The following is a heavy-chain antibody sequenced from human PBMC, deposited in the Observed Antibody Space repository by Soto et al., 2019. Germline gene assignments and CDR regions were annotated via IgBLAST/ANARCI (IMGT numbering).Heavy chain of an antibody. Sequence: PGGSLRLSCAASGFICSSYDMSWVRQAPGKGLEWVSTILVGGSTHYEDSVKGRFTISRDRSKNTVYLQMNSLTAGDTAMYYCAKETATGGGAFDICGQGTMVTVSS. CDR2: ILVGGST. V-gene: IGHV3-23*01. CDR1: GFICSSYD. J-gene: IGHJ3*02. CDR3: AKETATGGGAFDI. D-gene: IGHD2-8*02.